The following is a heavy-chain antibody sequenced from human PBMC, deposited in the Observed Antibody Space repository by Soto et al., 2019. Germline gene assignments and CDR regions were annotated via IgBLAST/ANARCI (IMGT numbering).Heavy chain of an antibody. CDR1: GGTFSSYA. CDR2: IIPIFGTA. CDR3: ARVRGTALSAATIDY. D-gene: IGHD5-18*01. Sequence: SVKVSCKASGGTFSSYAISWLRQAPGQGLEWMGGIIPIFGTANYAQKFQGRVTITADESTSTAYMELSSLRSEDTAVYYCARVRGTALSAATIDYWGQGTLVTVSS. J-gene: IGHJ4*02. V-gene: IGHV1-69*13.